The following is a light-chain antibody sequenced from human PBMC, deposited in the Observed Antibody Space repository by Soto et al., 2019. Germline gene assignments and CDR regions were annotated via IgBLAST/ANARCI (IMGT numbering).Light chain of an antibody. J-gene: IGKJ1*01. CDR2: GAS. V-gene: IGKV1-5*01. Sequence: DIQMTQSPSTLSVSLGDRITITCRASEDIDTSLAWFQQRPGKAPKVLIAGASGLMNGVPSTFSGSGSGTEFALTISSVQPDDFETSFCQQYDTFSWTFGQGRKVDIK. CDR3: QQYDTFSWT. CDR1: EDIDTS.